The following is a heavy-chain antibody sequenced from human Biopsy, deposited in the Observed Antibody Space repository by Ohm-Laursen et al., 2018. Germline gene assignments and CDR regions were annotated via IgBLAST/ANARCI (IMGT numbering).Heavy chain of an antibody. J-gene: IGHJ5*02. CDR1: GGSISSSTYW. D-gene: IGHD3-3*01. Sequence: SDTLSLTCTVSGGSISSSTYWWGWIRQPPEKGLDWIGSIYYSGSTYYNPSLKSRVTISKDTSKNQFSLQVNSVTAADTAVYYCARTPRDSFWSGSYKRGLWFDPWGQGTLVTVSS. CDR2: IYYSGST. V-gene: IGHV4-39*07. CDR3: ARTPRDSFWSGSYKRGLWFDP.